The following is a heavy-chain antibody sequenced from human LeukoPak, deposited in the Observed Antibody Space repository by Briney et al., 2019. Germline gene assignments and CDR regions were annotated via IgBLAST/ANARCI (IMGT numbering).Heavy chain of an antibody. J-gene: IGHJ4*02. D-gene: IGHD2-21*02. V-gene: IGHV1-3*01. Sequence: ASVKVSCKASGYIFTKYVVHWVRQAPGQRPEWMGWIKAGNGDTKYSQNFQDRLTITRDTSASTVYMELSSLTSEDTALYYCARDDCGDACYPGGYWGQGTLVTVSS. CDR3: ARDDCGDACYPGGY. CDR2: IKAGNGDT. CDR1: GYIFTKYV.